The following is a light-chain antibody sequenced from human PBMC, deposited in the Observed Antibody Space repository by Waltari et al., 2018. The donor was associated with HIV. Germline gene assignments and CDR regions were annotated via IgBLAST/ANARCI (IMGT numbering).Light chain of an antibody. CDR3: ATWDDNLRGLL. CDR2: ANR. J-gene: IGLJ3*02. V-gene: IGLV1-44*01. CDR1: NSTIESNP. Sequence: QYVLAQPPSASGTPGQSVAISCSGSNSTIESNPVNCYQQFPGAAPRLLIYANRQRPSGVPDRFSASKSGTSASLAITGLQTEDEAHYYCATWDDNLRGLLFGGGTKVTVL.